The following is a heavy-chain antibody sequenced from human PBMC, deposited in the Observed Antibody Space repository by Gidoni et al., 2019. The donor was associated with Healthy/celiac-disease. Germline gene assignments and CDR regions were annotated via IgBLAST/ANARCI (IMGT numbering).Heavy chain of an antibody. J-gene: IGHJ5*02. CDR2: IWYDGINK. CDR1: GFTFSSYG. Sequence: QVQLVESGGGVVQPGRSLRLPCAASGFTFSSYGMHWVRQAPGKWLELVAVIWYDGINKYYADAVKGRFTSSRDNSKNTLYLQMNSLRAEDTAVYYCARGQIGSGYSSWFDPWGQGTLVTVSS. CDR3: ARGQIGSGYSSWFDP. V-gene: IGHV3-33*01. D-gene: IGHD3-3*01.